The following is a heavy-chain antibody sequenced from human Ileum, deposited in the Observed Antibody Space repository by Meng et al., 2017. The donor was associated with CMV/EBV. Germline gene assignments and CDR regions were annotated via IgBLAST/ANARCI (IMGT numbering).Heavy chain of an antibody. Sequence: GGSISSGGYSWSWIWQPPRKGLEWIGYIYHSGSTYYNPSLKSRVTISIDRSKNQFSLKLSSVTAADTAVYYCAREGSITGTTAVLDPWGQGTLVTVSS. D-gene: IGHD1-20*01. V-gene: IGHV4-30-2*01. CDR1: GGSISSGGYS. CDR2: IYHSGST. CDR3: AREGSITGTTAVLDP. J-gene: IGHJ5*02.